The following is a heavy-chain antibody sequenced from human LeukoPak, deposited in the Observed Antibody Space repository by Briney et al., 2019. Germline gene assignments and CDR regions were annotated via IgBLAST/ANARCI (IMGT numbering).Heavy chain of an antibody. CDR3: ARHIAVSYDAFDL. Sequence: SETLSLTCTVSGYSISSGYYWGWIRQPPGKGLEWIGSIYHSGSTYYNPSLKSRVTISVDTSMTQFSLKLTSVTAADTAVYYCARHIAVSYDAFDLWGRGTMVSVSS. CDR1: GYSISSGYY. V-gene: IGHV4-38-2*02. CDR2: IYHSGST. J-gene: IGHJ3*01. D-gene: IGHD6-19*01.